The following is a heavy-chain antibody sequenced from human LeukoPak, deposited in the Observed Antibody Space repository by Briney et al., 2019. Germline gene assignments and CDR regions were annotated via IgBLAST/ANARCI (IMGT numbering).Heavy chain of an antibody. CDR1: GFTFSSYG. Sequence: GGSLRLSCAASGFTFSSYGMHWVRQAPGKGLEWVAVISYDGSNKYYADSVKGRFTISRDNSKNTLYLQMNSLRAEDTAVYYCAKSPTFGGVIVSVGAHWGQGTLVTVSS. D-gene: IGHD3-16*02. CDR3: AKSPTFGGVIVSVGAH. CDR2: ISYDGSNK. J-gene: IGHJ4*02. V-gene: IGHV3-30*18.